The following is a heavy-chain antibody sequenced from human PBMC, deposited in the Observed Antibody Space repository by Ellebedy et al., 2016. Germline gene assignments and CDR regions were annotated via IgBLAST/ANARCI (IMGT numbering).Heavy chain of an antibody. D-gene: IGHD3-10*02. J-gene: IGHJ6*03. Sequence: SETLSLTXTVSSGSIRNPDHFWSWIRLSPGRGLEWIGYIFYSGTDYYNPSLRSRVRISVDTSKNQFSLEMRSMTVADTATFYCARAYVPYAMFGRPTSFYHIDVWGKGSTVIVSS. V-gene: IGHV4-30-4*01. CDR1: SGSIRNPDHF. CDR3: ARAYVPYAMFGRPTSFYHIDV. CDR2: IFYSGTD.